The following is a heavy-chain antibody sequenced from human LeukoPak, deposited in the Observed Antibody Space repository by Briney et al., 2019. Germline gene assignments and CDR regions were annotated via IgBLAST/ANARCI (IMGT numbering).Heavy chain of an antibody. CDR3: AKGSSGSRPYYFDY. J-gene: IGHJ4*02. Sequence: PGGSLRLSCAASGFTFSSYAMSWVRQAPGEGLEWVSATTDSGGSTYYSDSVKGRFTISRDNSKNTLYLQMNTLRAEDTAIYYCAKGSSGSRPYYFDYWGQGTLVTVSS. CDR2: TTDSGGST. V-gene: IGHV3-23*01. D-gene: IGHD3-22*01. CDR1: GFTFSSYA.